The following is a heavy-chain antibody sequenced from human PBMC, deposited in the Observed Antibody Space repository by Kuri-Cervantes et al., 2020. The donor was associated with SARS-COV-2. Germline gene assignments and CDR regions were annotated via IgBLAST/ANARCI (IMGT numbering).Heavy chain of an antibody. CDR3: ARVGGQVAGTLYFQH. V-gene: IGHV4-39*07. J-gene: IGHJ1*01. CDR2: IYYSGST. Sequence: SETLSLTCTVSGGSISSSSYYWGWIRQPPEKGLEWIGSIYYSGSTYYNPSLKSRVTISVDTSKNQFSLKLSSVTAADTAVYYCARVGGQVAGTLYFQHWGQGTLVTVSS. CDR1: GGSISSSSYY. D-gene: IGHD6-19*01.